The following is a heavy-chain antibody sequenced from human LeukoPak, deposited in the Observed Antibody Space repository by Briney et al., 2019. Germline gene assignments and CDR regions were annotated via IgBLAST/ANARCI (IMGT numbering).Heavy chain of an antibody. D-gene: IGHD6-19*01. CDR1: GYTFTGYY. J-gene: IGHJ5*02. CDR3: ARSIRYSSGSVRGDWFDP. CDR2: INPNSGGT. V-gene: IGHV1-2*02. Sequence: GASVKVSCKASGYTFTGYYMHWVRQAPGQGLEWMGWINPNSGGTNYAQKFQGRVTMTRDTSISTAYMELSRLRSDDTAVYYCARSIRYSSGSVRGDWFDPWGQGTLVTVSS.